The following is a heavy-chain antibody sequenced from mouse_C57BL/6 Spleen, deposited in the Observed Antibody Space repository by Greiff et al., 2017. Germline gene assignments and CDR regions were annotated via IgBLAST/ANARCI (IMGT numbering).Heavy chain of an antibody. CDR3: ARSSSYYSNYVAMDY. D-gene: IGHD2-5*01. CDR2: IYPGDGDT. Sequence: QVQLQQSGPELVKPGASVKISCKASGYAFSSSWMNWVKQRPGKGLEWIGRIYPGDGDTNYNGKFKGKATLTADKSSSTAYMQLSSLTSEDSAVYFCARSSSYYSNYVAMDYWGQGTSVTVSS. CDR1: GYAFSSSW. J-gene: IGHJ4*01. V-gene: IGHV1-82*01.